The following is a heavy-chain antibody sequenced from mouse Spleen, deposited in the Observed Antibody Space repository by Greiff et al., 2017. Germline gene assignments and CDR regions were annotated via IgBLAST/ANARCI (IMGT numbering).Heavy chain of an antibody. Sequence: QVQLQQPGAELVMPGASVKLSCKASGYTFTSYWMHWVKQRPGQGLEWIGEIDPSDSYTNYNQKFKGKATLTVDKSSSTAYMQLSSLTSEDSAVYYCASYYSKEAWFAYWGQGTLVTVSA. V-gene: IGHV1-69*01. CDR1: GYTFTSYW. D-gene: IGHD2-5*01. J-gene: IGHJ3*01. CDR2: IDPSDSYT. CDR3: ASYYSKEAWFAY.